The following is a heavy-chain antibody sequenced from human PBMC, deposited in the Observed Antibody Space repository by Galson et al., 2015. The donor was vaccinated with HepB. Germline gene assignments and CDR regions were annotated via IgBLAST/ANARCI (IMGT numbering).Heavy chain of an antibody. D-gene: IGHD3-16*01. CDR3: AKGLGFFDF. CDR2: ISGSGATI. J-gene: IGHJ4*02. V-gene: IGHV3-23*01. CDR1: GFTFSNYA. Sequence: SLRLSCAASGFTFSNYAMSWVRQAPGKGLEWVSSISGSGATIYYADSVKGRFTISRDNSKSTLYLQMNTLRAEDTAVYYCAKGLGFFDFWGQGTLVTVSP.